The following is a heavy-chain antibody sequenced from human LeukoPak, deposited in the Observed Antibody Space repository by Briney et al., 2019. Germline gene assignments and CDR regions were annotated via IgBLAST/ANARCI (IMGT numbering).Heavy chain of an antibody. CDR2: IYYSGST. Sequence: NSSETLSLTCTVSGGSISSSSYYWGWIRQPPGKGLEWIGSIYYSGSTYYNPSLKSRVTISVDTSKNQFSLKLSSVTAADTAAYYCARRGYSGYEPDYWGQGTLVTVSS. CDR1: GGSISSSSYY. J-gene: IGHJ4*02. V-gene: IGHV4-39*01. D-gene: IGHD5-12*01. CDR3: ARRGYSGYEPDY.